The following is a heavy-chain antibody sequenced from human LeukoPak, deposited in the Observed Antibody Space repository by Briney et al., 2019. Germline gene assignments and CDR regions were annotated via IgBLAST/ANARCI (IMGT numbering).Heavy chain of an antibody. D-gene: IGHD2-15*01. J-gene: IGHJ6*03. CDR3: AREAVCSGGSCYSFYYYYMDV. V-gene: IGHV3-7*01. CDR1: GFTFSSYW. Sequence: GGSLRLSCAASGFTFSSYWISWVRQAPGKGLEWVANIKQDGSEKYYVDSVKGRFTISRDNAKNSLYLQMNSLRAEDTAVYYCAREAVCSGGSCYSFYYYYMDVWGKGTTVTVSS. CDR2: IKQDGSEK.